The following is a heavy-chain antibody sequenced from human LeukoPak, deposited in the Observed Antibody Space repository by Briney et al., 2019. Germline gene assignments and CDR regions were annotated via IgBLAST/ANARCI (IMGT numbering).Heavy chain of an antibody. Sequence: GGSLRLSCAASGFTFRNYVIHWVRQAPGKGLEWVSAISGSGGSTYYADSVKGRFTISRDNSKNTLYLQMNSLRAEDTAVYYCAKARYYDSSGYYPFDYWGQGTLVTVSS. CDR1: GFTFRNYV. D-gene: IGHD3-22*01. V-gene: IGHV3-23*01. CDR2: ISGSGGST. CDR3: AKARYYDSSGYYPFDY. J-gene: IGHJ4*02.